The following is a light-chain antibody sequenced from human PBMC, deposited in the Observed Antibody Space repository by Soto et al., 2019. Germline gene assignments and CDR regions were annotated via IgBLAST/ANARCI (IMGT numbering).Light chain of an antibody. CDR1: QTVRGAF. J-gene: IGKJ1*01. Sequence: IVLTQSPATLSLSPGDTGTVSCRASQTVRGAFLAWYQQRPGQAPRLLIYAASTRATGVPDRFSGSGSGTEFTLTISGLEPEDVAVYYCLQFDNSRTFGQGTKVEIK. CDR3: LQFDNSRT. V-gene: IGKV3-20*01. CDR2: AAS.